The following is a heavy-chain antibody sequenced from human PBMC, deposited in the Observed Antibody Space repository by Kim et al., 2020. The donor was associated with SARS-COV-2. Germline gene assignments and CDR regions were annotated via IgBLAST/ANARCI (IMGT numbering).Heavy chain of an antibody. D-gene: IGHD3-10*01. Sequence: GGSLRLSCAASGFTFSDYYMSWIRQAPGKGLEWVSYISSSGSTIYYADSVKGRFTISRDNAKNSLYLQMNSLRAEDTAVYYCARDYSYYYGSGAGDWYYYGMDVWGQGTTVTVSS. J-gene: IGHJ6*02. V-gene: IGHV3-11*01. CDR1: GFTFSDYY. CDR3: ARDYSYYYGSGAGDWYYYGMDV. CDR2: ISSSGSTI.